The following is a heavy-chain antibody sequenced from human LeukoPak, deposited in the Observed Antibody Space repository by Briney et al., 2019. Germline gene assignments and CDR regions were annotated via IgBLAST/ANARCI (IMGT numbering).Heavy chain of an antibody. CDR3: ARVNCGGDCYSDWGAFDI. Sequence: ASVKVSCKASGGTFSSYTITWVRQAPGQGLEWMGGIIPIFGTANYAQKFQGRVTITADESTSTAYMELSSLRSEDTAVYYCARVNCGGDCYSDWGAFDIWGQGTMVTVSS. CDR2: IIPIFGTA. V-gene: IGHV1-69*13. D-gene: IGHD2-21*02. J-gene: IGHJ3*02. CDR1: GGTFSSYT.